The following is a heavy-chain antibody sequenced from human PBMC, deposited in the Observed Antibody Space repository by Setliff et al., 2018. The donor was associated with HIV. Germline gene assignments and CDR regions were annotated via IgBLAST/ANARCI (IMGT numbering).Heavy chain of an antibody. CDR3: AKRAVQDGTVTSSNWFES. Sequence: ASETLSLTCTVSGGSISSYYWSWIRQPPGKGLEWIGYIYTSGSTNFNPSLKSRVTSSIDTSKNQFSLNLTSMTAADTAVYYCAKRAVQDGTVTSSNWFESWGQGTLVTVSS. D-gene: IGHD1-7*01. V-gene: IGHV4-4*09. CDR2: IYTSGST. J-gene: IGHJ5*01. CDR1: GGSISSYY.